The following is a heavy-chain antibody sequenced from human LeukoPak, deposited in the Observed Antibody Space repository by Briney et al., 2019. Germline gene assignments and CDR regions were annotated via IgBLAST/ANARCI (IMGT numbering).Heavy chain of an antibody. CDR2: IYYSGST. Sequence: SETLSLTCTVSGGSISSYYWSWIRQPPGKGLEWIGYIYYSGSTNYNPSLKSRVTISVDTSKNQFSLKLNSVTAADTAVYYCARDKGTGWFDPWGQGTLVTVSS. CDR1: GGSISSYY. CDR3: ARDKGTGWFDP. J-gene: IGHJ5*02. D-gene: IGHD1-14*01. V-gene: IGHV4-59*01.